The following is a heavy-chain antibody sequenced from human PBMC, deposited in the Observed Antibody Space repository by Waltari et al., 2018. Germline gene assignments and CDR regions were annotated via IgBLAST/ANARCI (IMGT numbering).Heavy chain of an antibody. CDR3: ARATNYYYYMGV. Sequence: QVQLQESGPGLVKPSQTLSLTCTVSGDSISRGAYFWTWIRQAPGKGLEWIANIYYSGSTNYNPSLKSRLIISVDTSKNQFSLKVNSVTAADTAVYYCARATNYYYYMGVWGKGTTVSVSS. D-gene: IGHD1-1*01. J-gene: IGHJ6*03. CDR2: IYYSGST. V-gene: IGHV4-30-4*08. CDR1: GDSISRGAYF.